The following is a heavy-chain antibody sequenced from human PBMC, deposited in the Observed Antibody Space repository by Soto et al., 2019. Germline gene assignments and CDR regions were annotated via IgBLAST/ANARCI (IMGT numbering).Heavy chain of an antibody. V-gene: IGHV4-59*01. CDR2: IHYSGSA. Sequence: PSETLSLTCTVSGGSISSYYWSWIRQPPGKGLEWIGYIHYSGSANYNPSLKSRVTISVDTPKNQFSLTLNSVTAADTAVYYCGRDYRERGPQLVGQPDYWGQGAQVNVSS. D-gene: IGHD6-13*01. CDR1: GGSISSYY. J-gene: IGHJ4*02. CDR3: GRDYRERGPQLVGQPDY.